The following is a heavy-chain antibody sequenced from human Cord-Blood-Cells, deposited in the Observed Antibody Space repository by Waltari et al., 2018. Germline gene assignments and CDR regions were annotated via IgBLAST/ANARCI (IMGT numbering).Heavy chain of an antibody. J-gene: IGHJ3*02. D-gene: IGHD5-12*01. V-gene: IGHV1-3*01. CDR1: GYTFTSYA. Sequence: QVQLVQSGAEVKKPGASVKVSCKASGYTFTSYAMHWVRHAPAQRLEWMGWINAGNGNTKYSQKFQGRVTITRDTSASTAYMELSSLRSEDTAVYYCARGPSRRKDGYNYAFDIWGQGTMVTVSS. CDR2: INAGNGNT. CDR3: ARGPSRRKDGYNYAFDI.